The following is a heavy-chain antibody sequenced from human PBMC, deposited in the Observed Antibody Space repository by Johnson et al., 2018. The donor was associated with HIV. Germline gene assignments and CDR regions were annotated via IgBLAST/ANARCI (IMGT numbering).Heavy chain of an antibody. D-gene: IGHD6-13*01. Sequence: QVQLVESGGGVVQPGRSLRLSCAASGFTFSNYGMHWVRQAPGKGLEWVAVVWFDGRNKYYSDSVKGRFIISRDDSKNTLYLQMNSLGVEDTAVYHCAKVAVATAAGGVALDIWGQGTMVTVSS. J-gene: IGHJ3*02. CDR3: AKVAVATAAGGVALDI. V-gene: IGHV3-33*06. CDR2: VWFDGRNK. CDR1: GFTFSNYG.